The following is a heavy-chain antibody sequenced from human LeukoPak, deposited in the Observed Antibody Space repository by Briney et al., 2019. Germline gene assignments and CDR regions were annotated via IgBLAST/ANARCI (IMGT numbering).Heavy chain of an antibody. J-gene: IGHJ3*02. D-gene: IGHD3-10*01. Sequence: GASLRLSCAASGFTFSSYAMSWVRQAPGKGVEWVSAISGSGGSTYYADSVKGRFTISRDNSKNTLYLQMNSLRAEDTAVYYCAKDPYYYGPGGAFDIWGQGTMVTVSS. V-gene: IGHV3-23*01. CDR1: GFTFSSYA. CDR3: AKDPYYYGPGGAFDI. CDR2: ISGSGGST.